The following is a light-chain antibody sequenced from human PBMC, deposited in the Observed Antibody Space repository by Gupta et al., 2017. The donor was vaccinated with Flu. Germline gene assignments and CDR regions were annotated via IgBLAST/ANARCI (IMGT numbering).Light chain of an antibody. V-gene: IGKV4-1*01. CDR1: PCFLYNIANRSA. Sequence: SMVEWSPINCNTRPCFLYNIANRSALAWYQQKPGQPPRLLIYWASARDSGVPDRFSGSGSGTDFTLTISSLQAEDVAVYYCQQYSTTPRTFGQGTQVEVK. CDR3: QQYSTTPRT. J-gene: IGKJ1*01. CDR2: WAS.